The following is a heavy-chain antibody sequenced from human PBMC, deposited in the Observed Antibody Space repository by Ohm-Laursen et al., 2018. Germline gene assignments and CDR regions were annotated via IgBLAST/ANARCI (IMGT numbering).Heavy chain of an antibody. V-gene: IGHV3-21*01. J-gene: IGHJ6*02. CDR3: ARDIGSSWRYYYYGMDV. D-gene: IGHD6-13*01. Sequence: GSLRLSCAASGFTFSSYSMNWVRQAPGKGLEWVSSISSSSSYIYYADSVKGRFTISRDNAKNSLYLQMNSLRAEDTAVYYCARDIGSSWRYYYYGMDVWGQGTTVTVSS. CDR2: ISSSSSYI. CDR1: GFTFSSYS.